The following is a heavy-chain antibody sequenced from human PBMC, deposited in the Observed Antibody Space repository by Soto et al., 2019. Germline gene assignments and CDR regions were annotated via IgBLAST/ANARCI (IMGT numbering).Heavy chain of an antibody. CDR2: ISAYNGNT. CDR1: GYTFTSYG. J-gene: IGHJ4*02. V-gene: IGHV1-18*01. D-gene: IGHD4-4*01. CDR3: ARDRRDGYSLYYFDY. Sequence: ASVKVSCKASGYTFTSYGISWVRQAPGQGLEWMGWISAYNGNTNYAQKLQGRVTITADKSTSTAYMELSSLRSEDTAVYYCARDRRDGYSLYYFDYWGQGTLVTVSS.